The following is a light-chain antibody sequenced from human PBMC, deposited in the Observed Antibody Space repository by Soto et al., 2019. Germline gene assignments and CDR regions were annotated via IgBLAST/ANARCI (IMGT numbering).Light chain of an antibody. Sequence: QSVLTQPASVSGSPGQSITVSCTGTNTDVGGYNYVSWYQHRPSKAPRLMIYEVRNRLSGVSNRFSGSKSGNTASLTISGLQSEDEADCYCTSYTPTGALVFGSGTKVTVL. J-gene: IGLJ6*01. CDR3: TSYTPTGALV. V-gene: IGLV2-14*01. CDR1: NTDVGGYNY. CDR2: EVR.